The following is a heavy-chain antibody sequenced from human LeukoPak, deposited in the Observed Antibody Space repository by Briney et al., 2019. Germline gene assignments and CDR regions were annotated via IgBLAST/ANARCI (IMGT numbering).Heavy chain of an antibody. Sequence: SQTLSLTCTVSADSLSSGGHYWAWIRQLPGQGLESIGFIHHSGSSRHNPSPKDRVAISVDASRKQFALRLSSVTAADTAIYYCARGGNRFGGFYFDYWGQGIQVIVSS. D-gene: IGHD3-10*01. J-gene: IGHJ4*02. CDR3: ARGGNRFGGFYFDY. V-gene: IGHV4-31*03. CDR2: IHHSGSS. CDR1: ADSLSSGGHY.